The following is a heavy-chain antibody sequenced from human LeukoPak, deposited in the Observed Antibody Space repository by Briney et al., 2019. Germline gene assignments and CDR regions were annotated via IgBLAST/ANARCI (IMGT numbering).Heavy chain of an antibody. D-gene: IGHD2-2*01. CDR2: INHSGST. CDR3: ARLYCSSTSCPNEGWFDP. Sequence: GSLRLSCAASGFTFSDYYMSWIRQPPGKGLEWIGEINHSGSTNYNPSLKSRVTISVDTSKNQFSLKLSSVTAADTAVYYCARLYCSSTSCPNEGWFDPWGQGTLVTVSS. J-gene: IGHJ5*02. V-gene: IGHV4-34*01. CDR1: GFTFSDYY.